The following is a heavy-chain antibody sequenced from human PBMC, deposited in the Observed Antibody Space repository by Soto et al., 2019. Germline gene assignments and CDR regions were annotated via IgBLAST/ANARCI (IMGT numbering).Heavy chain of an antibody. D-gene: IGHD4-17*01. CDR1: GLTFSSFS. V-gene: IGHV3-21*01. Sequence: EVQLVESGGGLVKPGGSLRLSCAASGLTFSSFSMNWVRQAPGKGLEWISSISSSGSYIYYADSLKGRFTISRDNAKNFMDLQMNSLRAEDTAMYYCARDSMSGRYGDYGTCYFDYWGQGTLVTVSS. CDR3: ARDSMSGRYGDYGTCYFDY. CDR2: ISSSGSYI. J-gene: IGHJ4*02.